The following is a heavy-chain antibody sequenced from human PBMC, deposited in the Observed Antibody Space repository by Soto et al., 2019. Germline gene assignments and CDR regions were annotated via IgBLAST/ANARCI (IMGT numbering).Heavy chain of an antibody. D-gene: IGHD6-25*01. Sequence: EVQLVESGGGLVQPGGSLRLSCAASGFTFSSYSMNWVRQAPGKGLEWLSFISGSGTTIHYADSVKGRFTISRDNAKNSLYLQMNSLRAEDTAVYYCARDVAAREEYWGQGTLVTVSS. CDR3: ARDVAAREEY. V-gene: IGHV3-48*01. J-gene: IGHJ4*02. CDR1: GFTFSSYS. CDR2: ISGSGTTI.